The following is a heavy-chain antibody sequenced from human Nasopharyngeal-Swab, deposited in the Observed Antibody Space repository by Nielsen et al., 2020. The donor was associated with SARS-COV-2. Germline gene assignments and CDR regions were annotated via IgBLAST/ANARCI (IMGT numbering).Heavy chain of an antibody. D-gene: IGHD6-6*01. CDR2: VNHCGGT. CDR1: GGSFSGHQ. Sequence: SKTLSLTCAVYGGSFSGHQWSWVRQTPGKGLEWIGEVNHCGGTTYNPSLKSRVTISVATSKNQFSLKLTSVTAADTAVYYCARGGAGVVASPVLGLGPFYYYHFMDVWGQGTTVTVSS. J-gene: IGHJ6*03. CDR3: ARGGAGVVASPVLGLGPFYYYHFMDV. V-gene: IGHV4-34*01.